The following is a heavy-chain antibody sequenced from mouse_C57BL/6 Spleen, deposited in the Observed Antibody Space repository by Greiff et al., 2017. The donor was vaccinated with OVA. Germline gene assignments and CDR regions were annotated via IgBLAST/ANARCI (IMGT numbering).Heavy chain of an antibody. Sequence: DVMLVESGGGLVQPGGSLSLSCAASGFTFTDYYMSWVRQPPGKALEWLGFIRNKANGYTTEYSASVKGRFTISRDNSQSILYLQMNALRAEDSATYYCARSSFYYGSTDYWGQGTTLTVSS. V-gene: IGHV7-3*01. J-gene: IGHJ2*01. CDR1: GFTFTDYY. CDR3: ARSSFYYGSTDY. D-gene: IGHD1-1*01. CDR2: IRNKANGYTT.